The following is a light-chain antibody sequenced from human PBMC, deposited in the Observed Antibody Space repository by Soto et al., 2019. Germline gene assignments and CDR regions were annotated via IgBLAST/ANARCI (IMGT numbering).Light chain of an antibody. V-gene: IGKV2-28*01. CDR2: LAS. CDR3: MQALHTPLT. J-gene: IGKJ4*01. CDR1: QSLLHSNGYNY. Sequence: DIVMTQSPLSLPVTPGEPASISCRSSQSLLHSNGYNYLDWYLQKPGQSPHLLISLASNRASGVPDRFSGSGSGTDFTLKISRVEAEDVGVYYCMQALHTPLTFGGGTKVEIK.